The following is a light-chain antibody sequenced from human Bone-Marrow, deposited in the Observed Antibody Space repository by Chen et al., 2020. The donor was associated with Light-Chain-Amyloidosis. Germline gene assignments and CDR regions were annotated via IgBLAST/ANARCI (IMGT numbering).Light chain of an antibody. CDR3: MEGLQIPA. CDR2: MGS. Sequence: DIVMTQSPLSLPVTPGEPASISCRSSQSLLHSDGYNYLDWYLQKPAQSPQLLIYMGSHRASGVPDRFSGSGSGTDCTLKSSNVEAEDVGVYYCMEGLQIPAFGPGTKVDIK. V-gene: IGKV2-28*01. J-gene: IGKJ3*01. CDR1: QSLLHSDGYNY.